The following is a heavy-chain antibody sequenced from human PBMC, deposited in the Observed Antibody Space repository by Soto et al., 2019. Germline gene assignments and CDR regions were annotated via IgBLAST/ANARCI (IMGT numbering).Heavy chain of an antibody. Sequence: GGSLRLSCAASGFTFSSYWMNWVRQAPGKGLEWVANINQDGNEDNLLDSVKGRFTISRDNAKNSLYLQMNSLRAEDTAVYYCASLGITMIPWGQGTLVTVSS. J-gene: IGHJ5*02. V-gene: IGHV3-7*01. CDR2: INQDGNED. CDR1: GFTFSSYW. D-gene: IGHD3-22*01. CDR3: ASLGITMIP.